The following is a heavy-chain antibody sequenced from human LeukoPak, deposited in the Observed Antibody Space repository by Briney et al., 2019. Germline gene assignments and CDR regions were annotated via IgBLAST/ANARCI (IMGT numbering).Heavy chain of an antibody. CDR3: AKGSSGGRPYYFDY. D-gene: IGHD3-22*01. CDR1: GFTFRNYA. J-gene: IGHJ4*02. CDR2: ISNDGVYT. Sequence: GGSLRLSCVASGFTFRNYAMSWVRQSPGRGLEWISAISNDGVYTFHADSVKGRLTISRDNSKNTLYLQMDSLRAEDTAIYYCAKGSSGGRPYYFDYWGQGTLVTVSS. V-gene: IGHV3-23*01.